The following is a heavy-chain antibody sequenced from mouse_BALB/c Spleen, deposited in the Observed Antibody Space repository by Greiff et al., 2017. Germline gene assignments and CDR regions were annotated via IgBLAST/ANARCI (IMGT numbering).Heavy chain of an antibody. CDR3: AREETYYYGSFAWFAY. J-gene: IGHJ3*01. CDR2: IYPGGGYT. CDR1: GYTFTNYW. V-gene: IGHV1-63*02. Sequence: QVQLQQSGAELVRPGTSVKISCKASGYTFTNYWLGWVKQRPGHGLEWIGDIYPGGGYTNYNEKFKGKATLTADTSSSTAYMQLSSLTSEDSAVYFCAREETYYYGSFAWFAYWGQGTLVTVSA. D-gene: IGHD1-1*01.